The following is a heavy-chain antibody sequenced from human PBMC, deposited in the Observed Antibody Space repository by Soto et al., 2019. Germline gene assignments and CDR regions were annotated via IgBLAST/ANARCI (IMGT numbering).Heavy chain of an antibody. D-gene: IGHD3-10*01. CDR3: ARAPGDYIDS. V-gene: IGHV3-33*01. Sequence: QVQLVESGGGVVQSGRSLRLSCATSGFVFSTYGMHWVRQAPGKGLEWVAFIWYDGSNKYYVDSVKGRFTISRDNSKNTLDLQMSSLRVEDTAVYYCARAPGDYIDSWGQGPLVTVSS. CDR1: GFVFSTYG. J-gene: IGHJ4*02. CDR2: IWYDGSNK.